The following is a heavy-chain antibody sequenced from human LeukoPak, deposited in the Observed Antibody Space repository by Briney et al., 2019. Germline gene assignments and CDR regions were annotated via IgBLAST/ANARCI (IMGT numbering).Heavy chain of an antibody. CDR2: IYPGDSDT. CDR3: ARRRQHLPDLDAFDI. Sequence: GESLKISCKGSGYSFTSYWIGWVRQMPGKGLEWMGIIYPGDSDTRYSPSFQGQVTISADKSISTAYLQWSSLKASDTAMYYCARRRQHLPDLDAFDIWGQGTMVTVSS. V-gene: IGHV5-51*01. J-gene: IGHJ3*02. CDR1: GYSFTSYW. D-gene: IGHD6-13*01.